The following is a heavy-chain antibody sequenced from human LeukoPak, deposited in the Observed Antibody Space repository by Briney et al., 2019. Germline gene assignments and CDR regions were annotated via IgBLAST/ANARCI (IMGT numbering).Heavy chain of an antibody. CDR2: IYSGGST. CDR1: GFTVSSNY. CDR3: ARDPGYSGSYYPFDC. Sequence: GGCLRLSCAASGFTVSSNYMSWVRQAPGKGLEWVPVIYSGGSTYYADSVKGRFTISRDNSKNTLYLQMDSLRAEDTAVYYCARDPGYSGSYYPFDCWGQGTLVTVSS. J-gene: IGHJ4*02. D-gene: IGHD1-26*01. V-gene: IGHV3-66*01.